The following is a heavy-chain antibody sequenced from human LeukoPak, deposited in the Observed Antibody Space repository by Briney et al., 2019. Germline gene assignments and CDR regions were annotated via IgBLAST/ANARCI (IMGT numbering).Heavy chain of an antibody. CDR2: ISYDGSNK. V-gene: IGHV3-30*18. J-gene: IGHJ4*02. CDR1: GFTFSSYG. CDR3: AKEGITMIVVVTLPDY. Sequence: PGGSLRLSCAASGFTFSSYGMHWVRQAPGPGLEWVAVISYDGSNKYYADSVKGRFTISRDNSKNTLYLQMNSLRAEDTAVYYCAKEGITMIVVVTLPDYWGQGTLVTVSS. D-gene: IGHD3-22*01.